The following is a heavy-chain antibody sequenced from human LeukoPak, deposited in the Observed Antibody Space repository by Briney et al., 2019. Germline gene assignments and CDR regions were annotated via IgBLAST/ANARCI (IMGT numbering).Heavy chain of an antibody. J-gene: IGHJ6*02. V-gene: IGHV1-2*02. D-gene: IGHD6-13*01. CDR3: AREYEQLAGSYYYYYNGVGV. CDR2: INPNSGGT. CDR1: GYIFTDYY. Sequence: ASVKVSCKASGYIFTDYYMHWVRQAPGQGLEWMGWINPNSGGTNYAQKFQGRVTMTRDTSISTAYMELSRLRSDDTAVYYCAREYEQLAGSYYYYYNGVGVWGQGTTVTVSS.